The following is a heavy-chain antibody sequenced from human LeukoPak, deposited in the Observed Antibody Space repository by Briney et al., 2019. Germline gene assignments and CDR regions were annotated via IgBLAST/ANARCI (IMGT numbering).Heavy chain of an antibody. CDR1: DDSITIYY. V-gene: IGHV4-59*01. J-gene: IGHJ6*03. CDR2: IDHTGIT. Sequence: PSETLSLTCTVSDDSITIYYWTWIRQPPGKGLEWIGYIDHTGITNYNPSLKSRVTISLDTSKNQFSLKLSSVTAADTAVYYCARVPNAYGSGTYFHYYYYYMDVWGKGTTVTVSS. D-gene: IGHD3-10*01. CDR3: ARVPNAYGSGTYFHYYYYYMDV.